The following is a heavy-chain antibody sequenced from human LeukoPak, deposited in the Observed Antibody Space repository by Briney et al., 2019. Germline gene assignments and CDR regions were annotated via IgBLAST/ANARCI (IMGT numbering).Heavy chain of an antibody. D-gene: IGHD6-19*01. Sequence: PGGSLRLSCAASGFTFSSYWMHWVRQAPGKGLVWVSRINSDGSSISYADSVKGRFTISRDNAKNTVYLQMNSLRADDTAVYYCAISVAGEFDYWGQGTLVTVSS. V-gene: IGHV3-74*01. CDR3: AISVAGEFDY. CDR2: INSDGSSI. CDR1: GFTFSSYW. J-gene: IGHJ4*02.